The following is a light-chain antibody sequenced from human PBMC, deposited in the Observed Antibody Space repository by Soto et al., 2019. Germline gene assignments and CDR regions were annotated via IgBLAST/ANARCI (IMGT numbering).Light chain of an antibody. Sequence: IQMTQSPSSLSASVGDRVTITCQASRDIDNYLNWYQQKPGKDPNLLIYDACNLETGVTLRFSGSRSGTHFTLTISSLQPEDIGTYYCHQYDNRPFTFGQGTKLET. J-gene: IGKJ2*01. V-gene: IGKV1-33*01. CDR3: HQYDNRPFT. CDR2: DAC. CDR1: RDIDNY.